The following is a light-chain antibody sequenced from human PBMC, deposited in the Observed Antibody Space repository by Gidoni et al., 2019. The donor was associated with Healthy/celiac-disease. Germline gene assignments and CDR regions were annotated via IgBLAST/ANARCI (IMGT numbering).Light chain of an antibody. CDR2: WAS. J-gene: IGKJ4*01. CDR3: QQYYSTPPA. Sequence: DIVITQSPHPQPVSLGERATINCKSSQNVLYSSNNKNYLAWYQQKPGQPPKLLIYWASTRESGVPDRFSGSGSGTDFTLTISSLQAEDVAVYYCQQYYSTPPAFGGGTKVEIK. CDR1: QNVLYSSNNKNY. V-gene: IGKV4-1*01.